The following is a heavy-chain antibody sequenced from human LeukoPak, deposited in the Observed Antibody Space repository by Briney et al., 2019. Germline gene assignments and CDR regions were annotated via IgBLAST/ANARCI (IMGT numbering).Heavy chain of an antibody. J-gene: IGHJ4*02. CDR3: ARDQRSGGSFDY. D-gene: IGHD1-26*01. CDR2: ISYDGSNK. Sequence: PGGSLRLSCAASGFTFSSYAMHWVRQAPGKGLEWVALISYDGSNKYYADSVKGRFTISRDNFKNTLYLQMNSLRAEDTAVYYCARDQRSGGSFDYWGQGTLVIDSS. V-gene: IGHV3-30-3*01. CDR1: GFTFSSYA.